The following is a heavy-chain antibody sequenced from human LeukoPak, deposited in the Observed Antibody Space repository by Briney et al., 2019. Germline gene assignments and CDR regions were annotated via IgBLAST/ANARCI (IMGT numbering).Heavy chain of an antibody. J-gene: IGHJ4*02. Sequence: SETLSLTCTVSGGSISSSSYYWGWIRQPPGQGLEWIGSIYYSGSTYYNPSLKSRVTISVDTSKNQFSLKLSSVTAADTAVYYCARVRTMVRGVILDYWGQGTLVTVSS. D-gene: IGHD3-10*01. V-gene: IGHV4-39*07. CDR1: GGSISSSSYY. CDR3: ARVRTMVRGVILDY. CDR2: IYYSGST.